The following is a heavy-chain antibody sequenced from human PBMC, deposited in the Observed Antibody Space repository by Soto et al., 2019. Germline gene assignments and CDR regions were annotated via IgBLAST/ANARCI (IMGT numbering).Heavy chain of an antibody. CDR1: GFTFSNYW. CDR2: IDIDGIRT. CDR3: ARAPPGAAGDDYYYYGLDV. J-gene: IGHJ6*02. Sequence: PGGSLRLSCAASGFTFSNYWMHWVRQAPGKGLVWVARIDIDGIRTNYADSVKGRFSISRDTAQNTVYLQLNSLRAGDTAVYYCARAPPGAAGDDYYYYGLDVWGQGXTVTVSS. D-gene: IGHD1-26*01. V-gene: IGHV3-74*01.